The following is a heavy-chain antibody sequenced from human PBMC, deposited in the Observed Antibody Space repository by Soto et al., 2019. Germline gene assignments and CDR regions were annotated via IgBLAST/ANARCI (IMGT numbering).Heavy chain of an antibody. CDR1: GYTFARYG. CDR3: ARVIAVAGNTHFRMDV. D-gene: IGHD6-19*01. J-gene: IGHJ6*02. V-gene: IGHV1-18*01. CDR2: ISLYNGNT. Sequence: QVQLAQSGGEVKKPGASVKVSCKGSGYTFARYGVSWVRQAPGQGLEWMGWISLYNGNTNYARKVQGRVTMTADTSTSTAYMELRSLRSDDTAVYYCARVIAVAGNTHFRMDVWGQGTTVTVSS.